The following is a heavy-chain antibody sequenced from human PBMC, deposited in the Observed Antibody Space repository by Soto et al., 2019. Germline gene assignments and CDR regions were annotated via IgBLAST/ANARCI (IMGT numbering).Heavy chain of an antibody. CDR1: CGSIISGGYS. J-gene: IGHJ6*02. CDR3: ARAPPGPSPRWVL. D-gene: IGHD3-10*01. Sequence: SETLSLTCAFSCGSIISGGYSWSWIRQSPEKGLEWIGCIYPTGTTYYHPSLKSRVTISVDTSRNQFSLNLTSVTAADTAVYYCARAPPGPSPRWVLWGQGTTVTVSS. V-gene: IGHV4-30-2*06. CDR2: IYPTGTT.